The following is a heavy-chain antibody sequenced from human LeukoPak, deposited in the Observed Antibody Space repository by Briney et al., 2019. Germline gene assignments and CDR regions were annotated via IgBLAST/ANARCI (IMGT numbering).Heavy chain of an antibody. CDR1: GFSRSTSGVG. CDR2: IYWDDDK. V-gene: IGHV2-5*02. D-gene: IGHD6-19*01. Sequence: TGPTLVNPTQTLTLTCTFSGFSRSTSGVGVGWIRQPPGKAPEWLALIYWDDDKRYSPSLKSRLTITKDTSKNQVVLTMTNVDPLDTATYYCANRRGTSGWSEGYFDYWGQGTLVTVSS. CDR3: ANRRGTSGWSEGYFDY. J-gene: IGHJ4*02.